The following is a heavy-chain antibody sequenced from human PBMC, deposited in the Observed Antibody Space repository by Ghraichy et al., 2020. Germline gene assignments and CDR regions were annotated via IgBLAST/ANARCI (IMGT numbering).Heavy chain of an antibody. D-gene: IGHD3-3*01. CDR2: INHSGST. V-gene: IGHV4-34*01. CDR1: GGSFSGYY. J-gene: IGHJ6*02. CDR3: ARDRRFLEWLSHMISYYGMDV. Sequence: SETLSLTCAVYGGSFSGYYWSWIRQPPGKGLEWIGEINHSGSTNYNPSLKSRVTISVDTSKNQFSLKLSSVTAADTAVYYCARDRRFLEWLSHMISYYGMDVWGQGTTVTVSS.